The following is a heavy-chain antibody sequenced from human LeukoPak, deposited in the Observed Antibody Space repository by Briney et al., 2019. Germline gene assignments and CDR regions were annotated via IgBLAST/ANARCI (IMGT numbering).Heavy chain of an antibody. CDR2: ISAYNGNT. D-gene: IGHD3-9*01. CDR1: GYTFTSYG. J-gene: IGHJ5*02. Sequence: ASVKVSCKASGYTFTSYGISWVRQAPGQGLEWMGWISAYNGNTNYAQKFQGRVTMSTDTSTSTAYMELRSLRFDDTAIYYCAKDWHILTGRNCFDPWGQGTLVTVSS. V-gene: IGHV1-18*01. CDR3: AKDWHILTGRNCFDP.